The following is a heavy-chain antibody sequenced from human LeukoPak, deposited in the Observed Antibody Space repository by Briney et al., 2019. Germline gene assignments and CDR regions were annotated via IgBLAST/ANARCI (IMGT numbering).Heavy chain of an antibody. CDR3: ARRVSGSGFGESNWFDP. CDR2: IYYSGST. CDR1: GGSISSYY. V-gene: IGHV4-59*08. J-gene: IGHJ5*02. D-gene: IGHD3-10*01. Sequence: SETLSLSCTVSGGSISSYYWSWIRQPPGKGLEWIGYIYYSGSTNYKPSLKSRVTISVDTSKNQFSLKLSSVTAADTAVYYCARRVSGSGFGESNWFDPWGQGTLVTVSS.